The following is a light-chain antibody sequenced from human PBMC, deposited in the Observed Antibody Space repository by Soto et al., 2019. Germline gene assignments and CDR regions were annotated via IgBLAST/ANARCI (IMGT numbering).Light chain of an antibody. J-gene: IGKJ4*01. Sequence: DIQMTQSPSAMSASVGDRVTINCRASQDIKYYLAWFQQKPGKVPKRLIYSASSLQSGVPSRFSGSGSGTKFTLIISGLQPEDSATYYCLQHNSYPLTFGGGTKVEIK. CDR3: LQHNSYPLT. CDR1: QDIKYY. V-gene: IGKV1-17*03. CDR2: SAS.